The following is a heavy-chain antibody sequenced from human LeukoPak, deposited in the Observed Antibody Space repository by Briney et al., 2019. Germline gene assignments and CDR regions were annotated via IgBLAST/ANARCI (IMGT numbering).Heavy chain of an antibody. V-gene: IGHV3-48*03. D-gene: IGHD3-10*01. CDR3: AREDPYGSGSYFDY. CDR2: ISSSGSTI. Sequence: GGSLRLSCAASGFTFSSYEMNWVRQAPGKGLEWVSYISSSGSTIYYADSVKGRFTISRDNAKNSLYLQMNSLRAEDTAVYYCAREDPYGSGSYFDYWGQGTLVTVSS. J-gene: IGHJ4*02. CDR1: GFTFSSYE.